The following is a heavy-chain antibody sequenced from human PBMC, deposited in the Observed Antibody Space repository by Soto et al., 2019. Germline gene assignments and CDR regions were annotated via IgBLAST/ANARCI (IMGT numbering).Heavy chain of an antibody. CDR3: SRASEGGLDP. CDR2: IGTAGDT. V-gene: IGHV3-13*01. J-gene: IGHJ5*02. CDR1: GFTFSGFD. D-gene: IGHD3-16*01. Sequence: GGSLRLSCEASGFTFSGFDMHWVRQPTGKGLEWVSSIGTAGDTYYAVSVKGRFTISRDNAKNSLSLQMNSLRAGDTAVYYCSRASEGGLDPWGQGTLVTVSS.